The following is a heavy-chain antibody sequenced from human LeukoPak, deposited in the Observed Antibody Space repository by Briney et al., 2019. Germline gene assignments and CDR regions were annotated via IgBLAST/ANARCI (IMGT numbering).Heavy chain of an antibody. J-gene: IGHJ1*01. CDR3: ARDAGYGDYLSFQH. Sequence: GGSLRFSCATSGFTFSSYSMNWVRQAPGKGLEWVSSISSSSSYIYYADSVKGRFTISRDNAKNSLYLQMNSLRAEDTAVYYCARDAGYGDYLSFQHWGQGTLVTVSS. CDR2: ISSSSSYI. V-gene: IGHV3-21*01. D-gene: IGHD4-17*01. CDR1: GFTFSSYS.